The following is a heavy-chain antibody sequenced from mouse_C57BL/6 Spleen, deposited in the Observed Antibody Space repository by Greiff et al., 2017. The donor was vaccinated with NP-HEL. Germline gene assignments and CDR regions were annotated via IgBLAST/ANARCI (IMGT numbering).Heavy chain of an antibody. Sequence: EVKLQESGPGLVKPSQSLSLTCSVTGYSITSGYYWNWIRQFPGNKLEWMGYISYDGSTNYNPSLKNLISITPDTSNNQFFLKLNPVTTEHTAKYNCARAGAYYSHYYAMDYWGQGTSVTVSS. CDR2: ISYDGST. V-gene: IGHV3-6*01. CDR3: ARAGAYYSHYYAMDY. D-gene: IGHD2-12*01. CDR1: GYSITSGYY. J-gene: IGHJ4*01.